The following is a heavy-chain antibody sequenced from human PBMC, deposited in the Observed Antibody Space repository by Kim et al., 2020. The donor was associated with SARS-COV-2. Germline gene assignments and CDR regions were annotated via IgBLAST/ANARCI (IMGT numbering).Heavy chain of an antibody. CDR2: ISSNTGSTI. J-gene: IGHJ4*02. CDR1: GFTFSRFG. Sequence: GGSLRLSCEASGFTFSRFGMNWVRQAPGQGLEWISFISSNTGSTITYADSVKGRFTNSRDNGKNSLYLQMNSLTDEDTAVYYCVRDEDGNFDFHYWGQGTLVTVSS. V-gene: IGHV3-48*02. CDR3: VRDEDGNFDFHY.